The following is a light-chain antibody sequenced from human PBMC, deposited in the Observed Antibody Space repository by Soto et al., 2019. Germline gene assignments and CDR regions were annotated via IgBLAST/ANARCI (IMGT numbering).Light chain of an antibody. J-gene: IGLJ1*01. CDR1: SSDVGGYSY. CDR3: CSYTGSYSYV. CDR2: DVT. V-gene: IGLV2-11*01. Sequence: QSVLTQPHSVSGSPGQSVTISCTGTSSDVGGYSYVSWYQQHPGKAPELIIYDVTERPSGAPDRFSGSKSGNTASLTISGLQAEDEADYYCCSYTGSYSYVFGIGTKVTVL.